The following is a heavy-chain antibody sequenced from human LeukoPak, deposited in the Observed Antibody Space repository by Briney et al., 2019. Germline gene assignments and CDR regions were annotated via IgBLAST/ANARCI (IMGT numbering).Heavy chain of an antibody. Sequence: ASVKVSCKASGYTFTSYYMHWVRQAPGQGLEWMGIINPSGGSTSYAQKFQGRVTMTRDTSTSTVYMELSSLRSEDTAVYYCARDDRRITIFGVVIALNFGGMDVWGQGTTVTVSS. CDR1: GYTFTSYY. V-gene: IGHV1-46*01. CDR2: INPSGGST. J-gene: IGHJ6*02. D-gene: IGHD3-3*01. CDR3: ARDDRRITIFGVVIALNFGGMDV.